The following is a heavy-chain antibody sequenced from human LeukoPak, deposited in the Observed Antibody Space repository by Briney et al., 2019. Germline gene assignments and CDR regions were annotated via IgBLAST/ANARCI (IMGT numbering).Heavy chain of an antibody. Sequence: GESLKISCKGSGYSFTSYWIGWVRPMPGKGLEWMGIIYPGDSDTRYSPSFQGQVTISADKPISTAYLQWSSLKASDTAMYYCAGLYTVTNFDYWGQGTLVTVSS. D-gene: IGHD4-17*01. J-gene: IGHJ4*02. CDR3: AGLYTVTNFDY. V-gene: IGHV5-51*01. CDR2: IYPGDSDT. CDR1: GYSFTSYW.